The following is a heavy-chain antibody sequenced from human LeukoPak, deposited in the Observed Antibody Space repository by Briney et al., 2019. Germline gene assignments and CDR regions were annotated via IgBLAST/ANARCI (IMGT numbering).Heavy chain of an antibody. D-gene: IGHD5-12*01. CDR1: GFTFSSYA. J-gene: IGHJ3*02. V-gene: IGHV3-23*01. CDR3: AIYGGSGTNAFDM. Sequence: GGSLRLSCAASGFTFSSYAMTWVRQGPGKGLELVSDISGGGGSTFYADSVKGRFAISRDNSKNTLYLQIHSLRAEDTAVYHCAIYGGSGTNAFDMWGQGTMVTVSS. CDR2: ISGGGGST.